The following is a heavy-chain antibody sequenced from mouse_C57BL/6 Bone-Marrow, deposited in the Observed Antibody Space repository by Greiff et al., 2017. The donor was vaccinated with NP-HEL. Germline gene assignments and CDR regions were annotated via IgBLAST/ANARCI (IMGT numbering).Heavy chain of an antibody. Sequence: EVQLVESGGGLVQPGGSLSLSCAASGFTFTDYYMSWVRQPPGKALEWLGFINNKANGYNTEYSAYVKGRFTISRDNSQSILYLQMNALRAEDSATYDCARYIGHVPFAYWGQGTLVTVSA. J-gene: IGHJ3*01. CDR2: INNKANGYNT. V-gene: IGHV7-3*01. D-gene: IGHD3-3*01. CDR3: ARYIGHVPFAY. CDR1: GFTFTDYY.